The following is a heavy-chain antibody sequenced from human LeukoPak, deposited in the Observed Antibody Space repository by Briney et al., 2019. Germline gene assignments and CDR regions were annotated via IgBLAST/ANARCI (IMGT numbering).Heavy chain of an antibody. CDR3: ARYCTTATCSEGDVY. Sequence: GASVKVSCKASGYTFTGYYMHWVRQAPGQGLEWMGWINPNSGGTNYAQKFQGRVTMTRDTSISTVYMELSGLRSDDTAVYYCARYCTTATCSEGDVYWGQGTLVTVSS. V-gene: IGHV1-2*02. J-gene: IGHJ4*02. CDR2: INPNSGGT. CDR1: GYTFTGYY. D-gene: IGHD2-2*01.